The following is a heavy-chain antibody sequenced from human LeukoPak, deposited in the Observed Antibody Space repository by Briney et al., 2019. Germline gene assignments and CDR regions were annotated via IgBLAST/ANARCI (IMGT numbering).Heavy chain of an antibody. Sequence: SETLSLTCTVSGGSISSSSYYWGWIRQPPGKGLEWIGSIYYSGSTYYNPSLKSRVTISVDTSKNQFSLKLSSVTAADTAVYYCAKGIRDYVWGSYRYSKDAFDIWGQGTMVTVSS. CDR3: AKGIRDYVWGSYRYSKDAFDI. V-gene: IGHV4-39*07. J-gene: IGHJ3*02. CDR2: IYYSGST. CDR1: GGSISSSSYY. D-gene: IGHD3-16*02.